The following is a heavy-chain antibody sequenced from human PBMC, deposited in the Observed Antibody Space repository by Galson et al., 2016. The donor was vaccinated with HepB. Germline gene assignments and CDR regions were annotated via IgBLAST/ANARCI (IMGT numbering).Heavy chain of an antibody. CDR1: GFTLSSYA. CDR3: AKGGYSYGWSDY. Sequence: SLRLPCAASGFTLSSYAMSCVRQAPGKGLEWVSAISGSGGSTYYGASVKGRFTIARDNSKNTLYLQMNSLRAEDTAIVYCAKGGYSYGWSDYWGKGTLVTVSS. CDR2: ISGSGGST. D-gene: IGHD5-18*01. V-gene: IGHV3-23*01. J-gene: IGHJ4*02.